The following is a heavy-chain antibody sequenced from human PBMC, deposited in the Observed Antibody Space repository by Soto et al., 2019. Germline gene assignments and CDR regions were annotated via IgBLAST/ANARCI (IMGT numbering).Heavy chain of an antibody. J-gene: IGHJ5*02. CDR2: INHRGST. CDR3: ARTDIVTTNWFDP. V-gene: IGHV4-34*02. Sequence: QVHLQQWGAGLLKPSETLSLTCAVYGESFIGYYWTWIRQPPGKVLEWIGEINHRGSTNDNPSLKSRVTISIDTSKNQFSLKLTSVTAADTSVYYCARTDIVTTNWFDPWGQGTLVTVSS. CDR1: GESFIGYY. D-gene: IGHD5-12*01.